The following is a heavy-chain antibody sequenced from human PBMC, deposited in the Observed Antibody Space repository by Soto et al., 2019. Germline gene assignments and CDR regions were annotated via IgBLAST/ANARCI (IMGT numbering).Heavy chain of an antibody. CDR1: GGSISSSNW. V-gene: IGHV4-4*02. D-gene: IGHD4-17*01. CDR2: IYHSGST. CDR3: ARVGRPTGHWFDP. Sequence: SETLSLTCAVSGGSISSSNWWSWVRQPPGKGLEWIGEIYHSGSTNYNPSLKSRVTISVDKSKNQFSLKLSSVTAADTAVYYCARVGRPTGHWFDPWGQGTLVTVSS. J-gene: IGHJ5*02.